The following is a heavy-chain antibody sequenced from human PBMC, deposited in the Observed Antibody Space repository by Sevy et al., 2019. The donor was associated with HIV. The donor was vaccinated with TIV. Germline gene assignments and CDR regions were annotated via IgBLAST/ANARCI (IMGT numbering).Heavy chain of an antibody. V-gene: IGHV4-39*01. CDR3: AGPTLTYSSGWSYYDY. J-gene: IGHJ4*02. D-gene: IGHD6-19*01. CDR2: ISYSGST. CDR1: GASISSSGYY. Sequence: SETLSLTCSVSGASISSSGYYWGWIRQPPGKGLEWIASISYSGSTFSNPSLRSRVTISADTSKNQFSLKLNSVTAADTARYYCAGPTLTYSSGWSYYDYWGQGTVVTVSS.